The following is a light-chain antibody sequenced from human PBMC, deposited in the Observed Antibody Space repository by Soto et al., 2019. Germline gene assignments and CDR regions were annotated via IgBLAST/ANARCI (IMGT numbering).Light chain of an antibody. CDR3: MPGTRWPFT. CDR1: QNRVYRDGNTY. J-gene: IGKJ3*01. Sequence: VGLAQSPRWLPVGLRQLAPISWACTQNRVYRDGNTYLYWFQQRPGQSPRHLIYKLSKRDSGVPDRFSGSGSGTDFTLKISRVEAEDVGIYYCMPGTRWPFTFGSGTKVDIK. V-gene: IGKV2-30*01. CDR2: KLS.